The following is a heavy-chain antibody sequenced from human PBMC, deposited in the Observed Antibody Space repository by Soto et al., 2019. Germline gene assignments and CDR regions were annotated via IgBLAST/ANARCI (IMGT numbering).Heavy chain of an antibody. CDR3: AREAYYDFWSGPR. CDR2: IYYSGST. D-gene: IGHD3-3*01. J-gene: IGHJ4*02. CDR1: GGSISSGDYY. V-gene: IGHV4-30-4*01. Sequence: PSETLSLTCTVSGGSISSGDYYWSWIRQPPGKGLEWIGYIYYSGSTYYNPSLKSRVTISVDTSKNQFSLKLSSVTAADTAVYYCAREAYYDFWSGPRWGQGTLVTVSS.